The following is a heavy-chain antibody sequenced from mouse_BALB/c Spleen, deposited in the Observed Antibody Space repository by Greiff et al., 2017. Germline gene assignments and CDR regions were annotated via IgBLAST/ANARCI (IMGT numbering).Heavy chain of an antibody. Sequence: EVKVVESGGGLVKPGGSLKLSCAASGFTFSDYYMYWVRQTPEKRLEWVATISDGGSYTYYPDSVKGRFTISRDNAKNNLYLQMSSLKSEDTAMYYCAGPQEGEYGKNYAMDYWGQGTSVTVSS. CDR2: ISDGGSYT. V-gene: IGHV5-4*02. J-gene: IGHJ4*01. CDR3: AGPQEGEYGKNYAMDY. CDR1: GFTFSDYY. D-gene: IGHD2-10*02.